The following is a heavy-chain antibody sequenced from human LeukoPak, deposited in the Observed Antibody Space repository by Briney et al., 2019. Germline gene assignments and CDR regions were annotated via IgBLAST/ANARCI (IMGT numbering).Heavy chain of an antibody. V-gene: IGHV1-46*01. D-gene: IGHD1-1*01. J-gene: IGHJ4*02. CDR3: ARETGSLDY. CDR1: GYTFTSNI. Sequence: ASVKVSCKASGYTFTSNIIYWVRQAPGQGLEWMGIINPSGGSPTYAQRFQGRVTMTRDPSTSTVYMELSSLRSEDTAVYYCARETGSLDYWGQGSLVTVSS. CDR2: INPSGGSP.